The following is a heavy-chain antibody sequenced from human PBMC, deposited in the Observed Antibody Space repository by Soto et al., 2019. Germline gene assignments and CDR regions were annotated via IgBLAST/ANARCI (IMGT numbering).Heavy chain of an antibody. V-gene: IGHV4-34*01. CDR2: INDSGST. CDR3: ARGRIVGGRYCDY. Sequence: SGTLSLTCAVYGGCFSGYYWSWIRQPPGKGLEWSGEINDSGSTNYNPSLKSRVTISVDTSKNQFSLKLSSVTAADTAVYYWARGRIVGGRYCDYWGQGTLVTVSS. CDR1: GGCFSGYY. J-gene: IGHJ4*02. D-gene: IGHD1-26*01.